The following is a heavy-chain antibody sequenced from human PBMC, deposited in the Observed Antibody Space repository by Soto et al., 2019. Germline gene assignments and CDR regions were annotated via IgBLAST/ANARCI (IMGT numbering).Heavy chain of an antibody. Sequence: ASVKVSCKASGYTFTTYDINWVRQATGQGLEWMGWISPYNGNTNYAQKLQGRVTMTIDTSTSTAYMELRSLRYDDTAVYYCAREWDYYASRTYSNWFDPWGQGTLVTVSS. CDR3: AREWDYYASRTYSNWFDP. CDR2: ISPYNGNT. CDR1: GYTFTTYD. V-gene: IGHV1-18*01. D-gene: IGHD3-10*01. J-gene: IGHJ5*02.